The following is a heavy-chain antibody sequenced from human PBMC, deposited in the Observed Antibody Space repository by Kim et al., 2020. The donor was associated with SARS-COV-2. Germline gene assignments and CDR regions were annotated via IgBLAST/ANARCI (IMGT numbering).Heavy chain of an antibody. D-gene: IGHD6-19*01. V-gene: IGHV3-33*03. CDR3: TRAGEWYGSGWDGTDFDD. CDR2: IWYDGTKI. J-gene: IGHJ4*02. Sequence: GGSLRLSCEASGFTFSRYGIHWVRQAPGKGLEWLAVIWYDGTKIYYAESVKGRFTVSRDNSKTTLHLQMASLRAEDTAVYYCTRAGEWYGSGWDGTDFDDWGQGTLVTVSS. CDR1: GFTFSRYG.